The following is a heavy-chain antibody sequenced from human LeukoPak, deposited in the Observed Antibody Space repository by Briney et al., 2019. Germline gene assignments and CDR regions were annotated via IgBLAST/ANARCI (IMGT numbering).Heavy chain of an antibody. V-gene: IGHV3-23*01. CDR1: GFTFRPYG. J-gene: IGHJ6*03. CDR3: ASDYPFFYYYMDV. D-gene: IGHD4-11*01. Sequence: GGSLRLSCAASGFTFRPYGMGWVRQAPGKGLEWVSGIGSGGTYYADSVKGRFTISRDNSKNTLYLQMNSLRAEDTAVYYCASDYPFFYYYMDVWGKGTTVTVSS. CDR2: IGSGGT.